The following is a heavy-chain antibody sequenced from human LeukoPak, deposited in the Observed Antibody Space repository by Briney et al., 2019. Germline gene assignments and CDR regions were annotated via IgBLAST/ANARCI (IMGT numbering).Heavy chain of an antibody. CDR1: GFTFSSYA. Sequence: GGSLRLSCAASGFTFSSYAMHWVRQAPGKGLEWVAVISYDGSNKYYADSVKGRFTISRDNSKNTLYLQMNSLRAEDTAVYYSARDKYDILTGYFDYWGQGTLVTVSS. CDR3: ARDKYDILTGYFDY. V-gene: IGHV3-30*04. J-gene: IGHJ4*02. CDR2: ISYDGSNK. D-gene: IGHD3-9*01.